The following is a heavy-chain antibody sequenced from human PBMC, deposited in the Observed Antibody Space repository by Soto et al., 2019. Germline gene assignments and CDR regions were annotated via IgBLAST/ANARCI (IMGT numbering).Heavy chain of an antibody. J-gene: IGHJ4*02. CDR3: ARDGRRVGDLDFDF. D-gene: IGHD2-21*01. Sequence: QVKLVQSGTEVRKPGASVKVSCKSSGYTFSTYGISWVRQAPGQGLEWMGRISTYNGETIYAQRFQGRVILTTDTSTSTIYMGMTSLRSDDTAVYYCARDGRRVGDLDFDFWGQGTLLTVSS. V-gene: IGHV1-18*04. CDR2: ISTYNGET. CDR1: GYTFSTYG.